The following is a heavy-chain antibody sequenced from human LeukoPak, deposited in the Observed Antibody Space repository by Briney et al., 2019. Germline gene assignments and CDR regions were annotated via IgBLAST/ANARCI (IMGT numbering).Heavy chain of an antibody. D-gene: IGHD3-22*01. CDR2: IIPIFGTA. Sequence: SVKVSCKASGGTFSSYAISWVRQAPGQGLEWMGGIIPIFGTANYAQKFQGRVTITADESTSTAYMELSSLRSEDTAVYCCARDKAAGSSGYYPLDYWGQGTLVTVSS. CDR3: ARDKAAGSSGYYPLDY. J-gene: IGHJ4*02. V-gene: IGHV1-69*13. CDR1: GGTFSSYA.